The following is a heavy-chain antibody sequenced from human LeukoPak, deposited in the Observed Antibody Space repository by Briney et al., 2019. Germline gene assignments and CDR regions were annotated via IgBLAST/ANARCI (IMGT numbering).Heavy chain of an antibody. J-gene: IGHJ6*04. CDR2: IRSKANGGTT. Sequence: GGSLRLSCTASGFTFGDYAMSWVRQAPGKGLEWAGFIRSKANGGTTEYAASVKGRLTISRDDSKSSAYLQMNSLKPEDTAVYYCTRDPAGAAMLSLQDYYYGMDVWGKGTTVTVSS. D-gene: IGHD2-2*01. CDR3: TRDPAGAAMLSLQDYYYGMDV. V-gene: IGHV3-49*04. CDR1: GFTFGDYA.